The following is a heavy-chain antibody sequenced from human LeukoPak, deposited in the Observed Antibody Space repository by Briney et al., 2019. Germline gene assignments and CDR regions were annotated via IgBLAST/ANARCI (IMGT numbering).Heavy chain of an antibody. CDR2: IWYSGRT. Sequence: SETLSLTCTVSGGSISGYYWTWIRQPPGKGLEWIGYIWYSGRTNYNPSLKSRVSISVDTSKNQFSLRLNSVTAADTAVYYCARSLRGAGRYDYWGQGTLVTVSS. CDR1: GGSISGYY. J-gene: IGHJ4*02. D-gene: IGHD3-16*01. CDR3: ARSLRGAGRYDY. V-gene: IGHV4-59*01.